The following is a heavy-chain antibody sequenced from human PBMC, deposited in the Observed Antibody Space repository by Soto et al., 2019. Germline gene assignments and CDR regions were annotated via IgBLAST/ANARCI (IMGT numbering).Heavy chain of an antibody. V-gene: IGHV3-33*01. CDR1: GFTFSSYG. CDR2: IWYDGSNK. D-gene: IGHD6-19*01. Sequence: GGSLRLSCAASGFTFSSYGMHWVRQAPGKGLEWVAVIWYDGSNKYYADSVKGRFTISRDNSKNTLYLQMNSLRAEDTAVYYCARDSPLLQGTAVFTTDAFDIWGQGTMVTVSS. J-gene: IGHJ3*02. CDR3: ARDSPLLQGTAVFTTDAFDI.